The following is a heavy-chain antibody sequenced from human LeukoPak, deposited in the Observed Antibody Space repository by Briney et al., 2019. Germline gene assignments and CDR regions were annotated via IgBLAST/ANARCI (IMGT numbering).Heavy chain of an antibody. CDR1: GGSFSGYC. J-gene: IGHJ6*03. V-gene: IGHV4-34*01. Sequence: SETLSLTCAVYGGSFSGYCWSWIRQPPGKGLEWIGEINHSGSTNYNPSLKSRVTISVDTSKNQFSLKLSSVTAADTAVYYCARLLGPKYYYYYYMDVWGKGTTVTISS. CDR2: INHSGST. CDR3: ARLLGPKYYYYYYMDV.